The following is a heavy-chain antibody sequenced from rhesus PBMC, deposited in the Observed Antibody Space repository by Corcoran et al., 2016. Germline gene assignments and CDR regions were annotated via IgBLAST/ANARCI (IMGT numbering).Heavy chain of an antibody. D-gene: IGHD1-44*01. V-gene: IGHV4-122*02. Sequence: QVQLQESGPGLVKPSETLSLTCAVSGGSISSSYYYWSWIRPAPGKGLEWIGYISYSGSTSYNPSLKSLVTISRDTSKNQFSLKLSSVTAADTAVYYCARRLVGTFDYWGQGVLVTVSS. CDR3: ARRLVGTFDY. CDR1: GGSISSSYYY. J-gene: IGHJ4*01. CDR2: ISYSGST.